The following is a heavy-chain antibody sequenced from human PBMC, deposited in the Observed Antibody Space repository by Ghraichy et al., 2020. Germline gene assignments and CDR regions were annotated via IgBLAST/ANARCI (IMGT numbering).Heavy chain of an antibody. CDR1: GGSISSSSYY. V-gene: IGHV4-39*01. J-gene: IGHJ6*02. Sequence: ETLSLTCTVSGGSISSSSYYWGWIRQPPGKGLEWIGSIYYSGSTYYNPSLKSRVTISVDTSKNQFSLKLSSVTAADTAVYYCARHISGWYRNYYYGMDVWGQGTTVTVSS. CDR3: ARHISGWYRNYYYGMDV. CDR2: IYYSGST. D-gene: IGHD6-19*01.